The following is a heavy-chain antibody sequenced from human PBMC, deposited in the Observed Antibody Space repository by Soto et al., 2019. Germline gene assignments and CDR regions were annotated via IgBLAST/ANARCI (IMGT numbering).Heavy chain of an antibody. CDR2: IVVGSGNT. J-gene: IGHJ3*02. V-gene: IGHV1-58*02. Sequence: ASVKVSCKASGFTFTSSAMQWVRQARGQRLEWIGWIVVGSGNTNYAQKFQERVTITRDMSTSTAYMELSSLRSEDTAVYYCAAKYYDFWSGYLDRTSDAFDIWGQGTMVTVSS. CDR1: GFTFTSSA. D-gene: IGHD3-3*01. CDR3: AAKYYDFWSGYLDRTSDAFDI.